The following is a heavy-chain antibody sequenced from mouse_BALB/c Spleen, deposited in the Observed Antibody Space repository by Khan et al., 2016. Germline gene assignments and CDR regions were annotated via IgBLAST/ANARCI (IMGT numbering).Heavy chain of an antibody. Sequence: VQLQQSGAELVKPGASVTLSCTASGFNIKDTYMHWMIQRPEQGLEWIGRIDPANDNTKYDPKFQGKATITADTSSNTAYLQLSSLTSEDTAVYYCARSYYDSWFVYWGQGTLVTVSA. CDR3: ARSYYDSWFVY. J-gene: IGHJ3*01. D-gene: IGHD2-4*01. CDR2: IDPANDNT. CDR1: GFNIKDTY. V-gene: IGHV14-3*02.